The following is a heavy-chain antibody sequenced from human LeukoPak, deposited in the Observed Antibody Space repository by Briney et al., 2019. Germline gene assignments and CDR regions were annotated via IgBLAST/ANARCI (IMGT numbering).Heavy chain of an antibody. J-gene: IGHJ3*02. CDR2: FYYSGST. Sequence: SGTLPLTCTVSGASISGHYWNWIRQPPGRGLEWIGYFYYSGSTSYNPSLKSRVTTSVDMSKNQFSLKLSSVTAADTAVYYCARAGIVDAFDIWGQGTMVTVSS. D-gene: IGHD1-26*01. V-gene: IGHV4-59*11. CDR3: ARAGIVDAFDI. CDR1: GASISGHY.